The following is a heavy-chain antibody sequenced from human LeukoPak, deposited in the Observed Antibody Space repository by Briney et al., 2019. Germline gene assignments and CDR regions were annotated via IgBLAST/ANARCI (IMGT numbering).Heavy chain of an antibody. Sequence: GGSLRLSCAASGFNFANHAMSWVRQTAGKGLEWVSAISGGGDITYYADSVKGRFTISRDNSKSTLFLQMNSLRAEDTAVYYCAKNLNPFDSWGQGILVTVSS. CDR2: ISGGGDIT. J-gene: IGHJ4*02. CDR3: AKNLNPFDS. V-gene: IGHV3-23*01. CDR1: GFNFANHA.